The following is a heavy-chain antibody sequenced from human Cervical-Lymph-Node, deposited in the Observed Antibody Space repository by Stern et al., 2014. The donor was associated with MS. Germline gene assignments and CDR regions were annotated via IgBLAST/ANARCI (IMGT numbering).Heavy chain of an antibody. Sequence: VQLVESGGIVVQPGRSLRLSCVASGFSFSSYGMHWVRQAPGKGLEWVVVISYDGSNAYYADSVKGRFTISRDNSKNTLYLQLNSLRAEDTAVYFCAKDRGMIVVVTYSLDSWGQGTLVTVSS. CDR2: ISYDGSNA. D-gene: IGHD3-22*01. V-gene: IGHV3-30*18. CDR1: GFSFSSYG. J-gene: IGHJ4*02. CDR3: AKDRGMIVVVTYSLDS.